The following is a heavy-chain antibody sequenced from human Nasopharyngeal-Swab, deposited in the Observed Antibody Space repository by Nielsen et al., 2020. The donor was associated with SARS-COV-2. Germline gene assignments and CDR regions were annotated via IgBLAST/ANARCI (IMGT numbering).Heavy chain of an antibody. CDR1: GYTFTGYY. CDR3: ARVWEPGGYYYYGMDV. Sequence: ASVKVSCKASGYTFTGYYMHWVRQAPGQGLEWMGWINPNSGGTNYAQKFQGRVTMTRVTSISTGYMELSRLRSDDTAVYYCARVWEPGGYYYYGMDVWGQGTTVTVSS. V-gene: IGHV1-2*02. D-gene: IGHD1-26*01. CDR2: INPNSGGT. J-gene: IGHJ6*02.